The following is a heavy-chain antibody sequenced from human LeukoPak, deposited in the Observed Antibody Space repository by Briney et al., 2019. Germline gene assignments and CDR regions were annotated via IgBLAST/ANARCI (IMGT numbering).Heavy chain of an antibody. Sequence: ASVKVSYTASGYTFTRYYMHWVRQAPGQGLEWMGWINPNSGGTNYAQKFQGRVTMTRDTSISTAYMELSRLRSDDTAVYYCARDRQWIQLWLRWFDPWGQGTLVTVSS. CDR2: INPNSGGT. J-gene: IGHJ5*02. CDR3: ARDRQWIQLWLRWFDP. CDR1: GYTFTRYY. V-gene: IGHV1-2*02. D-gene: IGHD5-18*01.